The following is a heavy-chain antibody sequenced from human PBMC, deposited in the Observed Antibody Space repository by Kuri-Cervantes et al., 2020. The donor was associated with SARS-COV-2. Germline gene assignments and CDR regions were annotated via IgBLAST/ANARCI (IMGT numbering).Heavy chain of an antibody. D-gene: IGHD6-13*01. CDR1: GGSISSYY. J-gene: IGHJ5*02. V-gene: IGHV4-59*01. Sequence: GSLRLSCTASGGSISSYYWSWIRQPPGKGLEWIGYIYYSGSTNYNPSLKSRVTISVDTSKNQFSLKLSSVTAADTAVYYCARERHSSSWYNGWFDPWGQGTLVTVSS. CDR3: ARERHSSSWYNGWFDP. CDR2: IYYSGST.